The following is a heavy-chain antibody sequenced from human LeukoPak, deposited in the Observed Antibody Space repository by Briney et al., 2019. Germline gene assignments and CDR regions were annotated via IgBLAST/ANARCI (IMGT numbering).Heavy chain of an antibody. CDR2: IYHSGST. CDR1: GYSISSGYY. V-gene: IGHV4-38-2*02. Sequence: SETLSLTCTVSGYSISSGYYWGWIRQPPGKGLEWIGSIYHSGSTYYNPSLKSRVTISVDTSKNQFSLKLSSVTAADTAVYYYAREYHYYYYYYMDVWGKGTTVTVSS. D-gene: IGHD2-2*01. CDR3: AREYHYYYYYYMDV. J-gene: IGHJ6*03.